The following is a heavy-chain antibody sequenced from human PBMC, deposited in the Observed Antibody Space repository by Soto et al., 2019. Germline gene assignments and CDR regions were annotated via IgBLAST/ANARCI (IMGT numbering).Heavy chain of an antibody. J-gene: IGHJ5*02. Sequence: TSETLCITCVFSVASIRIYHWSFLRQPAGKGLEWIGRIQHTGNTNYNPSLKSRVTMSADTSKNQISLKMTSVTAADTAVYFCAKDVYSRRWFDPWGQGVRVTVSS. CDR3: AKDVYSRRWFDP. CDR1: VASIRIYH. V-gene: IGHV4-4*07. D-gene: IGHD3-16*01. CDR2: IQHTGNT.